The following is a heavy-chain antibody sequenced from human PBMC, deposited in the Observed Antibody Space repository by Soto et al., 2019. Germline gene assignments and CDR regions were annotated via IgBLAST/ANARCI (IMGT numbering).Heavy chain of an antibody. CDR1: GFTFSSYS. Sequence: PGGSLRLSCAASGFTFSSYSMNWVRQAPGKGLEWVSYISSSSSTIYYADSVKGRFTISRDNAKNSLYLQMNSLRDEDTAVYYCASRYCSGTSCYLNYWGQGTLVTVSS. J-gene: IGHJ4*02. D-gene: IGHD2-2*01. V-gene: IGHV3-48*02. CDR3: ASRYCSGTSCYLNY. CDR2: ISSSSSTI.